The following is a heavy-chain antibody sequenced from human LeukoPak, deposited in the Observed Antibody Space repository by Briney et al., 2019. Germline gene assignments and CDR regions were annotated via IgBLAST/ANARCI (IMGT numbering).Heavy chain of an antibody. V-gene: IGHV3-7*03. Sequence: GGSLRLSCAASGFTFSSYWMSWVRQALGKGLEWVANIKQDGSEKYYVDSVKGRFTISRDNSKNTLYLQMNSLRAEDTAVYYCAKDPGYGGNGGFDYWGQGTLVTVSS. J-gene: IGHJ4*02. CDR1: GFTFSSYW. CDR3: AKDPGYGGNGGFDY. D-gene: IGHD4-23*01. CDR2: IKQDGSEK.